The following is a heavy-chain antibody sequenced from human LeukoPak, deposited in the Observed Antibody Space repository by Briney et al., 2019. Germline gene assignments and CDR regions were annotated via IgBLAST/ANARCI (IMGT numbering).Heavy chain of an antibody. CDR3: SKVAPVTTVTTYLDY. V-gene: IGHV3-23*01. CDR2: ISGSGGST. Sequence: GGSLRLSCAASGFTFSSYAMSWVRQAPGKGLEWVSDISGSGGSTYYADPVKGRFTISRDNSKNTLFLQMNSLRAEDTAVYYCSKVAPVTTVTTYLDYWGQGARSPSPQ. CDR1: GFTFSSYA. D-gene: IGHD4-17*01. J-gene: IGHJ4*02.